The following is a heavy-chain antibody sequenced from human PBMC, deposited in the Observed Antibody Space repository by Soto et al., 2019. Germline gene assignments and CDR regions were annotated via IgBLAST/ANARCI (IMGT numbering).Heavy chain of an antibody. D-gene: IGHD2-2*01. CDR1: GFSLSTSGVG. CDR2: IYWDDDK. J-gene: IGHJ1*01. V-gene: IGHV2-5*02. CDR3: ARTISHFAEYFQN. Sequence: QITLKESGTTLVKPTQTLTLTCTFSGFSLSTSGVGVGWISQPPGKALEWLALIYWDDDKRYSPSLKSRLTISKDTSKNAVVLTMTNLAPVETASYYRARTISHFAEYFQNCGQGTLGTVS.